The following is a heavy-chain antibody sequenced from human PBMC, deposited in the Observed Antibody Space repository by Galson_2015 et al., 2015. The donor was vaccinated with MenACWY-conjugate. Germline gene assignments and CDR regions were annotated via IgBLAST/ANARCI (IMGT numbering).Heavy chain of an antibody. CDR2: ISSSSSTI. Sequence: SLRLSCAASGFTFSSYSMNWVRQAPGKGLEWVSYISSSSSTIYYADSVKGRFTISRDNAKNSLYLQMNSLRAEDTAVYYCARHSSSWYEGWFDPWGQGTLVTVSS. D-gene: IGHD6-13*01. V-gene: IGHV3-48*04. CDR1: GFTFSSYS. J-gene: IGHJ5*02. CDR3: ARHSSSWYEGWFDP.